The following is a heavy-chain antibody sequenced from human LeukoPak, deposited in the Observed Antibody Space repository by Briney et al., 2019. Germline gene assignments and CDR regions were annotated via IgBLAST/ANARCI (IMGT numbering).Heavy chain of an antibody. CDR2: ISSSSSYI. D-gene: IGHD3-22*01. CDR3: AKYYYESSRYLYYFDY. J-gene: IGHJ4*02. Sequence: PGGSLRLSCAASGFTFSSYSMNWVRQAPGKGLEWVSSISSSSSYIYYADSVKGRFTISRDNSKDTLYLQMNSLRAEDTAVYYCAKYYYESSRYLYYFDYWGQGTLVTVSS. CDR1: GFTFSSYS. V-gene: IGHV3-21*04.